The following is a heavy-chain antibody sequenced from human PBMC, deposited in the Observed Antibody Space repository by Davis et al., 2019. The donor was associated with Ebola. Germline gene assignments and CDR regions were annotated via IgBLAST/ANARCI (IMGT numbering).Heavy chain of an antibody. CDR2: IYYSGST. CDR1: GGSISSSSYY. D-gene: IGHD5-18*01. J-gene: IGHJ5*02. CDR3: ARHEGIQLWLRWFDP. Sequence: MPSETLSLTCTVSGGSISSSSYYWGWIRQPPGKGLEWIGSIYYSGSTYYNPSLKSRVTISVDTSKNQFSLKLSSVTAADTAVYYCARHEGIQLWLRWFDPWGQGTLVTVSS. V-gene: IGHV4-39*01.